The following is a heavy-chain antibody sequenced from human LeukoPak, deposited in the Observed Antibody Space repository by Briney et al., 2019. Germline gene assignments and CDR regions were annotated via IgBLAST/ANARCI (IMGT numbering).Heavy chain of an antibody. V-gene: IGHV1-46*01. CDR1: GYTFTSYY. J-gene: IGHJ4*02. Sequence: ASVKVSCKSSGYTFTSYYMYWVRQAPGQGLEWMGIINPSGGSTIYAQKFQGRVTMTRDTSTSTVYMELSSLRSEDTAVYYCARDSGMVRGTVDYWGQGTLVTVSS. CDR3: ARDSGMVRGTVDY. D-gene: IGHD3-10*01. CDR2: INPSGGST.